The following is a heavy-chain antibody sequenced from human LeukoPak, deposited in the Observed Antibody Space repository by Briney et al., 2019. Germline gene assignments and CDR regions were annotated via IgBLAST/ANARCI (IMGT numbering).Heavy chain of an antibody. CDR2: ISWDGGRT. J-gene: IGHJ4*02. D-gene: IGHD5-18*01. CDR3: AMDHSYGYLDS. V-gene: IGHV3-43*01. Sequence: PGGSLRLSCAASGFNFDDYTMHWVRQAPGKGLEWVSLISWDGGRTYYADSVKGRFTISRDNIKNSLYLQMNSLRTEDTALYYCAMDHSYGYLDSWGQGTPVTVSS. CDR1: GFNFDDYT.